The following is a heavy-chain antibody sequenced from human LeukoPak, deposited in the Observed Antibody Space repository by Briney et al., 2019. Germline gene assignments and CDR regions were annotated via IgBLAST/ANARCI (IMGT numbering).Heavy chain of an antibody. CDR1: GYTLTELS. CDR2: LDPEDGET. J-gene: IGHJ6*02. D-gene: IGHD3-10*01. V-gene: IGHV1-24*01. Sequence: ASVKVSCKVSGYTLTELSMHWVRQAPGKGLEWMGGLDPEDGETIYAQKFQGRVTMTEDTSTDTAYMELSSLRSEDTAVYYCATPYYYGSGTSYYYGMDAWGQGTTVTVSS. CDR3: ATPYYYGSGTSYYYGMDA.